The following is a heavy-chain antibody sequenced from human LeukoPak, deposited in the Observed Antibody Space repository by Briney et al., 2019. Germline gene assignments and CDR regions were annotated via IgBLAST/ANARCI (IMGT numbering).Heavy chain of an antibody. D-gene: IGHD5-18*01. J-gene: IGHJ4*02. V-gene: IGHV3-7*01. CDR2: INQDGSEK. CDR1: GFTFSSYW. Sequence: PGGSLRLSCAASGFTFSSYWMSWVRQAPGKGLEWVANINQDGSEKYYVDSVKGRFTISRDNAKNSLYLQMNSLRAEETAVYYCARDRARIQLWLVGRRTKQYYFDYWGQGTLVTVSS. CDR3: ARDRARIQLWLVGRRTKQYYFDY.